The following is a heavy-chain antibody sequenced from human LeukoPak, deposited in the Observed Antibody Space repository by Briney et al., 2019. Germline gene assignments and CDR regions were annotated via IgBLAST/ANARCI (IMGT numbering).Heavy chain of an antibody. CDR1: GDSISSYY. V-gene: IGHV4-4*09. D-gene: IGHD6-6*01. CDR2: IYTSGGT. Sequence: SETLSLTCTVSGDSISSYYWSWIRQPPGKGLEWIGYIYTSGGTNYIPSLKGRVTISIDTSKNQFSLKLSSVTAADSAVYYCARFTRLSTSPDRYYLDYWGQGTLVTVSS. CDR3: ARFTRLSTSPDRYYLDY. J-gene: IGHJ4*02.